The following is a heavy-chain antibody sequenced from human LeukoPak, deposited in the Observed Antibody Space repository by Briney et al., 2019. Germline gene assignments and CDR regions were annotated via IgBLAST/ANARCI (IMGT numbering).Heavy chain of an antibody. CDR1: GGTFSSYA. D-gene: IGHD2-8*01. CDR3: ASHLIVLMVYATDYYYYGMDV. J-gene: IGHJ6*02. CDR2: IIPIFGTA. Sequence: ASVKVSCKASGGTFSSYAISWVRQAPGQGLEWMGGIIPIFGTANYAQKFQGRVTITADESTSTAYMELSSLRSEDTAVYYCASHLIVLMVYATDYYYYGMDVWGQGTTVTVSS. V-gene: IGHV1-69*13.